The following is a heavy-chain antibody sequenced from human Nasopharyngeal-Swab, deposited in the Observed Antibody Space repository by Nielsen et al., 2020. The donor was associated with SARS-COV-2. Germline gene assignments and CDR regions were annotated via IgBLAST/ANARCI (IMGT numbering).Heavy chain of an antibody. D-gene: IGHD3-3*01. V-gene: IGHV3-13*04. J-gene: IGHJ6*03. CDR2: IGTAGDT. CDR3: ARARRRTIFGVSLGVDYMDV. CDR1: GFTFSSYD. Sequence: GESLKISCAASGFTFSSYDMHWVRQATGKGLEWVSAIGTAGDTYYPGSVKGRFTISRENAKNSLYLQMNSLRAGDTAVYYCARARRRTIFGVSLGVDYMDVWGKGTTVTVSS.